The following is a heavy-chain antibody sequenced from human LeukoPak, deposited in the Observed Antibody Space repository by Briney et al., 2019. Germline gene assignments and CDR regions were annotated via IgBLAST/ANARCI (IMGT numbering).Heavy chain of an antibody. Sequence: SETLSLTCTVSGGSISSSKYYWGWIRQPPGKGLEWIGSIYYSGSTYYNPSLKSRVTISVDTSKNQFSLKLSSVTAADTAIYYCATGAGHYYYYYYMDVWGKGTTVTVSS. CDR1: GGSISSSKYY. D-gene: IGHD1-1*01. J-gene: IGHJ6*03. CDR3: ATGAGHYYYYYYMDV. V-gene: IGHV4-39*01. CDR2: IYYSGST.